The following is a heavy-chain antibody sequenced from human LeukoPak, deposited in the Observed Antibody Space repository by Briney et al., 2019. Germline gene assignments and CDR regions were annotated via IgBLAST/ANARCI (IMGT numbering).Heavy chain of an antibody. CDR3: ARDDPRLGHIDY. CDR1: GGSISSGGYY. J-gene: IGHJ4*02. CDR2: IYYSGST. V-gene: IGHV4-31*03. D-gene: IGHD3-9*01. Sequence: SETLSLTCTVSGGSISSGGYYWSWLRQHPGKGLEWIGYIYYSGSTYYNPSLKSRVTISVYTSKNQFSLKLSSVTAADTAVYYCARDDPRLGHIDYWGQGTLVTVSS.